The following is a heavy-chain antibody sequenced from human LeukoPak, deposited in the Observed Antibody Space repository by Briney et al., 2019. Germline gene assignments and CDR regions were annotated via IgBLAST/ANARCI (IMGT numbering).Heavy chain of an antibody. Sequence: PGGSLRLSCTVSGFTFSGYALCGVPQAPGRGRGWVSGMSVSGGITYYADSVKGRFTISRDNSKNMLFLQINSLRGEDTAVYYCIAGGWSTDAFEMWGQGTTVTVSS. CDR1: GFTFSGYA. J-gene: IGHJ3*02. D-gene: IGHD6-19*01. CDR3: IAGGWSTDAFEM. V-gene: IGHV3-23*01. CDR2: MSVSGGIT.